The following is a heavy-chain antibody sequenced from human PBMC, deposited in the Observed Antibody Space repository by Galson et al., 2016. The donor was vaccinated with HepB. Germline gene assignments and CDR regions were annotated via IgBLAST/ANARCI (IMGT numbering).Heavy chain of an antibody. V-gene: IGHV4-34*01. Sequence: SETLSLTCAVFGGSFSGRHYWSWIRQPPGKGLEWIGDANQNEGTNYNPSLRGRVTISIDASKSQFSLKVDSVTVADTAVYYCAKKGGCTATGSWCFDPWGQGTLVTVSS. CDR3: AKKGGCTATGSWCFDP. D-gene: IGHD2-15*01. CDR1: GGSFSGRHY. J-gene: IGHJ5*02. CDR2: ANQNEGT.